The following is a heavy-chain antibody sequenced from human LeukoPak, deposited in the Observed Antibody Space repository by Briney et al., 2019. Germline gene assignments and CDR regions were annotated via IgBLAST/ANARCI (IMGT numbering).Heavy chain of an antibody. CDR2: VYSSGNT. V-gene: IGHV4-61*02. D-gene: IGHD6-6*01. CDR3: ARGVGSSSSNWFDP. CDR1: GDSISSGTYY. J-gene: IGHJ5*02. Sequence: SQTLSLTCTVSGDSISSGTYYWSWIRQPAGKGLEWIGRVYSSGNTHYNPSLKSRVTISIDTSKNQFSLKLSSVTAADTAAYYCARGVGSSSSNWFDPWGQGTLVTVSS.